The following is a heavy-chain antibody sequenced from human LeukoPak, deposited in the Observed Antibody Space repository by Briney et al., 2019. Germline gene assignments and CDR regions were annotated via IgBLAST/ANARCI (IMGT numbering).Heavy chain of an antibody. CDR3: AKDRGWELLFFDY. J-gene: IGHJ4*02. Sequence: PGGSLRLSCAASGFTVSSNYMSWVRQAPGKGLEWVSVIYSGGSTYYADSVKGRFTISRDNSKNTLYLQMNSLRAEDTAVYYCAKDRGWELLFFDYWGQGTLVTVSS. CDR2: IYSGGST. D-gene: IGHD1-26*01. CDR1: GFTVSSNY. V-gene: IGHV3-66*01.